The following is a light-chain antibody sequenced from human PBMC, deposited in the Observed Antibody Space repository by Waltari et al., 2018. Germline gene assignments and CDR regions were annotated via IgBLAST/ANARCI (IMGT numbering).Light chain of an antibody. J-gene: IGLJ2*01. CDR2: EDN. V-gene: IGLV3-1*01. Sequence: SYDLTQPPKVSVSAGQTASITCPGDQLGQQHVFWYRHKTGQSPLLVMYEDNRRPSGIPERVSGSNSGNTATLTIRETQVMDDAYYYCQVWDSSTDVVFGGGTKLTVL. CDR3: QVWDSSTDVV. CDR1: QLGQQH.